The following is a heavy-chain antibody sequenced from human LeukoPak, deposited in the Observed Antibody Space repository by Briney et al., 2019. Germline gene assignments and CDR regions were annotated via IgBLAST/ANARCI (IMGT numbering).Heavy chain of an antibody. D-gene: IGHD3-3*01. CDR3: ARGDFWSGYLVDY. CDR1: GGSFSGYY. J-gene: IGHJ4*02. Sequence: SETLSLTCAVYGGSFSGYYWSWIRQPPGKGLEWIGEINHSGSTNYNPSLKSRVTISVDTSKNQFSLKLSSVTAADTAVYYCARGDFWSGYLVDYWGQGTLVTVPS. CDR2: INHSGST. V-gene: IGHV4-34*01.